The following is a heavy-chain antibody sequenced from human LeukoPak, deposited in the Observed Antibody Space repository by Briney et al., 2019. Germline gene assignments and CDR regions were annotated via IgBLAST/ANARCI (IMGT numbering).Heavy chain of an antibody. D-gene: IGHD3-3*01. J-gene: IGHJ3*02. CDR1: GFTFSSYG. CDR2: ISGSGGST. Sequence: QSGGSLRLSCAASGFTFSSYGMSWVRQAPGKGLEWVSAISGSGGSTYYADSVKGRFTISRDNSKNTLYLQMNSLRAEDTAVYYCARSGYSIYDAFDIWGQGTMVTVSS. CDR3: ARSGYSIYDAFDI. V-gene: IGHV3-23*01.